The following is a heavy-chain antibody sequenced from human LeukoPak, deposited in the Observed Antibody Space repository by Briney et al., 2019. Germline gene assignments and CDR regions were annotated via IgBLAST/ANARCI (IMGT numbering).Heavy chain of an antibody. J-gene: IGHJ4*02. Sequence: PRGSLRLSCAASGFTFSSYWMHWVRQAPGKGLVWVSRINSDGSSTSYADSVKGRFTISRDNAKNTLYLQMNSLRAEDTAVYYCARDGGYDILTGYPSDYWGQGTLVTVSS. CDR2: INSDGSST. CDR1: GFTFSSYW. CDR3: ARDGGYDILTGYPSDY. D-gene: IGHD3-9*01. V-gene: IGHV3-74*01.